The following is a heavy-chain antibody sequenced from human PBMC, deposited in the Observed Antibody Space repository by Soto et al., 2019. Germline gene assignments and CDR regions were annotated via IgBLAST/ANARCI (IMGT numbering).Heavy chain of an antibody. D-gene: IGHD3-16*02. CDR1: GGSISSSSYY. J-gene: IGHJ4*02. Sequence: QLQLQESGPGLVKPSETLSLTCTVSGGSISSSSYYWGWIRQPPGKGLEWIGSIYYSGSTYYNPSLKSRVTISVDTSKNQFSLKLSSVTAADTAVYYCARHGVDYDYVWGSYRVDYYFDYWGQGTLVTVSS. CDR3: ARHGVDYDYVWGSYRVDYYFDY. V-gene: IGHV4-39*01. CDR2: IYYSGST.